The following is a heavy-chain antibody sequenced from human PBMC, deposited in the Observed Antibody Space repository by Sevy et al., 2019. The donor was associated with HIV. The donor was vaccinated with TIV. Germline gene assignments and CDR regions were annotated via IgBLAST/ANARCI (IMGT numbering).Heavy chain of an antibody. CDR3: ARVSTVGAMMDALDT. J-gene: IGHJ3*02. CDR1: GFTFSDYG. CDR2: MSIDGNDK. D-gene: IGHD3-16*01. V-gene: IGHV3-30*03. Sequence: GGSLILSCAASGFTFSDYGVHWVRHTPHKGLEWVAVMSIDGNDKHYADSARGRFTISRDKSKNTLFLELNSLRHEDTAVYFCARVSTVGAMMDALDTWGQGTMVTVSS.